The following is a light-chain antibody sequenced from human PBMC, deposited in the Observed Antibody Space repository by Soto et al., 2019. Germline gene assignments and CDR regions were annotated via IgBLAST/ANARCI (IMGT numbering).Light chain of an antibody. CDR3: SSYTSSSTPLV. V-gene: IGLV2-14*01. Sequence: HSALTQPASVSGSPGQSITISCTGTSSDVGGYNYVSWYQQHPGKAPKLMIYDVTNRPSGVSNRFSGSKSGNTASLTISGLQAEDEADYYCSSYTSSSTPLVFGLGTKLIVL. J-gene: IGLJ3*02. CDR1: SSDVGGYNY. CDR2: DVT.